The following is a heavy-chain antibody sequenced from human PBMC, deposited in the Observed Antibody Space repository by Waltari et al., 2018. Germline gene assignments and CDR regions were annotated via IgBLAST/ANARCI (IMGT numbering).Heavy chain of an antibody. CDR1: GYTFTDYH. J-gene: IGHJ4*02. Sequence: QVQLVQSGAEVTKPGASVKVSCKPSGYTFTDYHIHWVRQAPGQGLEWMGGMNPKSGGTYYAQTFQGWVTMTRDTSTSTVYMELSSLKSDDTAVYYCARRSCTGECYAPYVYWGQGSLVTVSS. CDR3: ARRSCTGECYAPYVY. CDR2: MNPKSGGT. V-gene: IGHV1-2*04. D-gene: IGHD2-8*02.